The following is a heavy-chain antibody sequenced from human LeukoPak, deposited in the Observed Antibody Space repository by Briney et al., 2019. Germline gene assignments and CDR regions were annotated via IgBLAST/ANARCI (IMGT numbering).Heavy chain of an antibody. CDR2: INPSGGST. V-gene: IGHV1-46*01. J-gene: IGHJ6*03. CDR3: ARGPRITLVRGGQWYYYMDV. CDR1: GYTFSSNY. Sequence: GASVKVSCKASGYTFSSNYIHWVRQAPGQGLEWMGIINPSGGSTNYAQKFQGRVTMTRDTSTSTVYMELSSLRSEDKAVYYCARGPRITLVRGGQWYYYMDVWGKGTTVTISS. D-gene: IGHD3-10*01.